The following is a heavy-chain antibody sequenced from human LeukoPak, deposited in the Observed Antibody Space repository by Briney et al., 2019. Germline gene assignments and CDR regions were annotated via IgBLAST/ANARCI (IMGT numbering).Heavy chain of an antibody. V-gene: IGHV3-23*01. Sequence: GGSLRLSCAASGFTFSSYAMSWVRQAPEKGLEWVSGISGSGGSTHYADSVKGRFTISRDNSKNTLYLQMNSLRAEDTAVYYCAKHVGYGSGSYADWGQGTLVTVSS. J-gene: IGHJ4*02. CDR1: GFTFSSYA. CDR2: ISGSGGST. D-gene: IGHD3-10*01. CDR3: AKHVGYGSGSYAD.